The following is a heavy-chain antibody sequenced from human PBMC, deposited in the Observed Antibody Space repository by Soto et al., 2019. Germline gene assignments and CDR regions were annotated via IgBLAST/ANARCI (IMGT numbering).Heavy chain of an antibody. CDR2: IYDSESA. J-gene: IGHJ4*02. V-gene: IGHV4-31*03. D-gene: IGHD6-6*01. CDR3: ARASSSSSAADY. CDR1: GESISSGGYY. Sequence: QVQLQESGPGLVKASQTLSLICSVSGESISSGGYYWSWIRHHPGKGLEWIGYIYDSESAYYNPSLKSRVTLSMDTSKNHFARKLSSVTAADTAVYYCARASSSSSAADYWGQGTLITVSS.